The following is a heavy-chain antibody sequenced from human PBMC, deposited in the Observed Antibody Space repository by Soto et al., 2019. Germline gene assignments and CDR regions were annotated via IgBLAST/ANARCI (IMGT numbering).Heavy chain of an antibody. CDR3: ARPYYSGWFLFTS. CDR1: GYTFTSFD. D-gene: IGHD6-19*01. V-gene: IGHV1-8*01. CDR2: MNPNSGTT. Sequence: ASVKVSCKASGYTFTSFDIHWVRQATGQGLEWMGWMNPNSGTTNYAQKFQDRVTMTRNTSVSTAYMEVSSLRSDDTAIYYCARPYYSGWFLFTSWGQGTLVTVSS. J-gene: IGHJ5*02.